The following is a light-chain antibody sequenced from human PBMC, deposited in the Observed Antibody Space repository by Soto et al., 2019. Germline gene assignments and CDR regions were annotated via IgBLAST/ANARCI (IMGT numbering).Light chain of an antibody. J-gene: IGKJ5*01. Sequence: DIVMTQSPLSLPVTPGAPASISCRSSQSLLQSNGNNYLDWYLQKPGQSSQLLIYLGSNRASGVPDRFSGSGSGTDFTLKISRVEAEDVGVYYCMQALQTPLTFGQGTRLEIK. V-gene: IGKV2-28*01. CDR1: QSLLQSNGNNY. CDR3: MQALQTPLT. CDR2: LGS.